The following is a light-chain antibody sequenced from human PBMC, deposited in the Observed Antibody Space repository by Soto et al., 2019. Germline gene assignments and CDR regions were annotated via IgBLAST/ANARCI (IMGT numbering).Light chain of an antibody. V-gene: IGKV1-5*03. J-gene: IGKJ2*01. Sequence: DIQMTQSPYTLSASVGDRVTITCRASQSISSWLAWYQQRLGKAPKLLIYKASSLESGVPSRFRGRRSRTEFTLTISSLQPDDFATYYCQQYDSYPHTFGQGTKLEIK. CDR2: KAS. CDR1: QSISSW. CDR3: QQYDSYPHT.